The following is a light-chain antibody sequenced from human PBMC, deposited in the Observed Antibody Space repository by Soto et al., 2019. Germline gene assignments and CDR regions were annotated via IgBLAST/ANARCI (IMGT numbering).Light chain of an antibody. V-gene: IGKV1-5*01. CDR3: QQYGTSPRSIT. J-gene: IGKJ5*01. CDR2: DAS. Sequence: DIQMTQSPSTLSASVGDRVTITCRAIQSISNWLAWYQQKPGKAPNLLIYDASSLESGVPSRFSGSGSGTDFTLTISRLEPEDFAVYYCQQYGTSPRSITFGQGTRLEIK. CDR1: QSISNW.